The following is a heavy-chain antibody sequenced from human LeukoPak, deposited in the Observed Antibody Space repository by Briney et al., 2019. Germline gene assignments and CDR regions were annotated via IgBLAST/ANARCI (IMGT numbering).Heavy chain of an antibody. Sequence: SVKVSCKASGGTFSSYAISWVRQAPGQGLEWMGGIIPIFNTAHYAQKFQGRVTITTDESTRTSYMELSSLRSEDTAVHYCARGDYYHNSNYYYSGFDYWGQGTLVTVSS. J-gene: IGHJ4*02. V-gene: IGHV1-69*05. D-gene: IGHD3-22*01. CDR1: GGTFSSYA. CDR2: IIPIFNTA. CDR3: ARGDYYHNSNYYYSGFDY.